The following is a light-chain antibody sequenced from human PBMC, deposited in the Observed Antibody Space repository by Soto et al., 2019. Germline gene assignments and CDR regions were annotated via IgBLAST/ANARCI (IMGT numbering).Light chain of an antibody. CDR3: QQSYSTPFT. CDR1: QSISNY. Sequence: DIQITQSPSSLSASVGDRVTITCRGSQSISNYLNWYQQKPGKAPKLLIYSASSLQSGVPSRFSGSGSGTDFTLTISSLQPEDFATYYCQQSYSTPFTFGPGTKVDIK. CDR2: SAS. V-gene: IGKV1-39*01. J-gene: IGKJ3*01.